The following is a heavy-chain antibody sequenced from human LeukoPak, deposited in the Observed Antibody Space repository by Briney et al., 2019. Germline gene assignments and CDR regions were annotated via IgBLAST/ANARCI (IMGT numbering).Heavy chain of an antibody. J-gene: IGHJ5*02. CDR3: AKGGMVGSGAHWFDP. D-gene: IGHD1-26*01. Sequence: GGSLRLSCAASGFTFSSTSMSWVRQAPGKGLEWVSAISGSGGSTYYADSVKGRFTISRDNSKNTLYLQMNSLRAEDTAVYYCAKGGMVGSGAHWFDPWGQGTLVTVSS. CDR2: ISGSGGST. CDR1: GFTFSSTS. V-gene: IGHV3-23*01.